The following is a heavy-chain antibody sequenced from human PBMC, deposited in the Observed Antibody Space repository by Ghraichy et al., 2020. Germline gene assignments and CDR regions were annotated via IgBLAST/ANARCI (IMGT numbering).Heavy chain of an antibody. Sequence: GGSLRLSCAASGFSFTDYWMHWVRQTPGRGLEWVSHLNIDGTTVNYADSVKGRFTISRDNAKNTMYLQMISLTVEDTAVCYYVRSYKDGLRHFDYWGQGTLVPVSS. J-gene: IGHJ4*02. CDR1: GFSFTDYW. CDR3: VRSYKDGLRHFDY. V-gene: IGHV3-74*01. D-gene: IGHD1-14*01. CDR2: LNIDGTTV.